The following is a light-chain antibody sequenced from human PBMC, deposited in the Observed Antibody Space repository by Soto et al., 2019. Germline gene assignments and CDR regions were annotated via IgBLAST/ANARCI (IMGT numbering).Light chain of an antibody. V-gene: IGLV1-44*01. J-gene: IGLJ3*02. CDR3: SSYTSSSTLV. Sequence: QSVLTQPPSASGTPGQRVTISCSGSGSNIGSHTVSWYQQLPGTAPNLLIYSNDQRPSGVPDRFSGSKSGNTASLTISGLQAEDEADYYCSSYTSSSTLVFGGGTKLTVL. CDR2: SND. CDR1: GSNIGSHT.